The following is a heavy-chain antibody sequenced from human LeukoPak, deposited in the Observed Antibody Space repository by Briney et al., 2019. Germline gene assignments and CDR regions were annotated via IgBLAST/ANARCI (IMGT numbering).Heavy chain of an antibody. V-gene: IGHV1-8*03. D-gene: IGHD5-12*01. J-gene: IGHJ4*02. CDR1: GYTFTSYD. CDR2: MNPNSGNT. Sequence: ASVKVSCKASGYTFTSYDINWVRQATGQGLEWMGWMNPNSGNTGYAQKFQGRVTITRNTSISTAYMELSSLRSEDTAVYYCARSHIGGYSGYDPFDYWGQGTLDTVSS. CDR3: ARSHIGGYSGYDPFDY.